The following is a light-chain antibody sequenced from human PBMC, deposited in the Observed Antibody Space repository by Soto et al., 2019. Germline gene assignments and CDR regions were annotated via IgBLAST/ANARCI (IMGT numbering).Light chain of an antibody. J-gene: IGLJ1*01. Sequence: QSALTQPPSASGSPGQSVTISCTGTSSDVGGYHYVSWYQQHPGKVPKLMVYEVNKRPSGVPDRVSGSKSGNTASLTVSGLQAEDEADYYCTSYAGGNNVFGTGTKLTVL. CDR2: EVN. V-gene: IGLV2-8*01. CDR3: TSYAGGNNV. CDR1: SSDVGGYHY.